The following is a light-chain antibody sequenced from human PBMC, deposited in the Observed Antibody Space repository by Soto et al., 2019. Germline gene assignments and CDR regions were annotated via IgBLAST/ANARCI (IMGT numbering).Light chain of an antibody. V-gene: IGKV1-39*01. CDR3: QQSYSSLVYN. CDR1: QNIGTY. CDR2: TAS. J-gene: IGKJ2*01. Sequence: DIQMTQSPSSLSASVGDRVTITCRASQNIGTYLNWYQQKPGKAPTVLIYTASTLQSGVPSRFSGSGSGTDFTLTISSLQPEDSATYYRQQSYSSLVYNFGPGTKVDIK.